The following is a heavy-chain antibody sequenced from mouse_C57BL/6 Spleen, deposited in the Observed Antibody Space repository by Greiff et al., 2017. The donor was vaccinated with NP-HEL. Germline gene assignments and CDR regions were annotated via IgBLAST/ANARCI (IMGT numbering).Heavy chain of an antibody. CDR1: GFTFSSYA. V-gene: IGHV5-4*03. CDR2: ISDGGSYT. Sequence: EVMLVESGGGLVKPGGSLKLSCAASGFTFSSYAMSWVRQTPEKRLEWVATISDGGSYTYYPDNVKGRFTISRDNAKNNLYLQMSHLKSEDTAMYYCARESTRYWYFDVWGTGTTVTVSS. D-gene: IGHD5-1*01. J-gene: IGHJ1*03. CDR3: ARESTRYWYFDV.